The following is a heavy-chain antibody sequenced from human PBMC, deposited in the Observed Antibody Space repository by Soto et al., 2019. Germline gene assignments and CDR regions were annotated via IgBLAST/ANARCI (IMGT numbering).Heavy chain of an antibody. D-gene: IGHD3-22*01. CDR3: ARTLEYYYDSSGYCYSRLFDY. Sequence: GGSLRLSCAASGFTFSSYSMNWVRQAPGKGLEWVSSISSSSSYIYYADSVKGRFTISRDNAKNSLYLQMNSLRAEDTAVYYCARTLEYYYDSSGYCYSRLFDYWGQGTLVTVSS. J-gene: IGHJ4*02. V-gene: IGHV3-21*01. CDR2: ISSSSSYI. CDR1: GFTFSSYS.